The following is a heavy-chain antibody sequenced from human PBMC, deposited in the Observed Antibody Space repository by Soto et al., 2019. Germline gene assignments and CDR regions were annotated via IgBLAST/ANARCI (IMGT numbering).Heavy chain of an antibody. D-gene: IGHD3-22*01. Sequence: GASVKVSCKTSGYTFTNYDIHWVRQAPGQGLEWLGWISPYNDDTKYAQRLQGRVTMTTDTSTRTAYMDIRGLRSDDTAIYYCARGGYYDSSGARNYHYYGMDVWGQGTTVTVSS. CDR1: GYTFTNYD. J-gene: IGHJ6*02. V-gene: IGHV1-18*01. CDR3: ARGGYYDSSGARNYHYYGMDV. CDR2: ISPYNDDT.